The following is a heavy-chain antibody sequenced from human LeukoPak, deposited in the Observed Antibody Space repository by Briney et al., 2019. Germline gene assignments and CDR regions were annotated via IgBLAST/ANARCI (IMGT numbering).Heavy chain of an antibody. V-gene: IGHV4-59*01. CDR2: IYYSGST. CDR3: ARDLGPRRSDAFDI. CDR1: GGSISSYY. Sequence: SETLSLTCTVSGGSISSYYWSWLRQPPGKGLEWIGYIYYSGSTNYNPSLKSRVTISVDTSKNQFSLKLSSVTAADTAVYYCARDLGPRRSDAFDIWGQGTMVTVSS. J-gene: IGHJ3*02.